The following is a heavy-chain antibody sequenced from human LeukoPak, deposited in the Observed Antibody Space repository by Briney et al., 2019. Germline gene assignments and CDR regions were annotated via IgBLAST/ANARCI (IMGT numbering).Heavy chain of an antibody. Sequence: GGSLRLSCAASGFSFGSYAMGWTRQAPGQGLEWVSAISGSGSHANYAESVKGRFTISRDNSKNTLYLQMNSLRAEDTAVYYCAKGREPDRGYSYGYPRFDYWGQGTLVTVSS. CDR1: GFSFGSYA. J-gene: IGHJ4*02. D-gene: IGHD5-18*01. CDR3: AKGREPDRGYSYGYPRFDY. V-gene: IGHV3-23*01. CDR2: ISGSGSHA.